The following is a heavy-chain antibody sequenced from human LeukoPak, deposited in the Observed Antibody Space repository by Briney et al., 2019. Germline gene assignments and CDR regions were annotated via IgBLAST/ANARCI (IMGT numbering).Heavy chain of an antibody. CDR2: ISGSGGST. Sequence: GGSLRLSCAASGFTFSSYAMSWVRQAPGKGLEWVSAISGSGGSTYYADSVKGRLTISRDNSKNTLYLQMNSLRAEDTAVYYCAKDLSLAGTRHYFDYWGQGTLVTVSS. CDR3: AKDLSLAGTRHYFDY. D-gene: IGHD6-19*01. V-gene: IGHV3-23*01. J-gene: IGHJ4*02. CDR1: GFTFSSYA.